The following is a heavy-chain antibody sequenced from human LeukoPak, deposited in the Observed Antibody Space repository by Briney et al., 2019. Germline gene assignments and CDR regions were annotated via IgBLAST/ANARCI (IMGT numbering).Heavy chain of an antibody. D-gene: IGHD2-2*01. J-gene: IGHJ5*02. Sequence: ASVKVSCKVSGYTLTELSMHWVRQAPGKGLEWMGGFDPEDGETIYAQKFQGRVTMTEDTSTDTAYMELSSLRSEDTAVYYCATGELGYCSSTSCPNLFDPWGQGTLVTVSS. V-gene: IGHV1-24*01. CDR3: ATGELGYCSSTSCPNLFDP. CDR1: GYTLTELS. CDR2: FDPEDGET.